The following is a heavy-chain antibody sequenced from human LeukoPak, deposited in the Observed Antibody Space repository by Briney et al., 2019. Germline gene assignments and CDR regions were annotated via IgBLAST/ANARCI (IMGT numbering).Heavy chain of an antibody. Sequence: GGSLRLSCAASGFTFSSYAMSWVRQAPGKGLEWVSAISGSGGSTYYADSVKGRFTISRDNSKNTLYLQMNSLRAEDTAVYYCAKGPIYGSGSWEGPNLNYYYYGMDVCGQGTTVTVSS. J-gene: IGHJ6*02. CDR1: GFTFSSYA. V-gene: IGHV3-23*01. D-gene: IGHD3-10*01. CDR3: AKGPIYGSGSWEGPNLNYYYYGMDV. CDR2: ISGSGGST.